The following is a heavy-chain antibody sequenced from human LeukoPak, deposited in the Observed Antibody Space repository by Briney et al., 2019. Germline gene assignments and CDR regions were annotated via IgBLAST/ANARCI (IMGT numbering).Heavy chain of an antibody. CDR2: IYDSGST. CDR3: AREGGVGPDGIWSRWFDS. J-gene: IGHJ5*01. D-gene: IGHD2-2*01. V-gene: IGHV4-30-4*08. CDR1: GGSISSGDYY. Sequence: PSQTLSLTCTVSGGSISSGDYYWSWIRQPPGKGLEWIGYIYDSGSTYYNPSLKSRVAISVDTSKNQFSLKLSSVTAADTAVYYCAREGGVGPDGIWSRWFDSWGQGTLVTVSS.